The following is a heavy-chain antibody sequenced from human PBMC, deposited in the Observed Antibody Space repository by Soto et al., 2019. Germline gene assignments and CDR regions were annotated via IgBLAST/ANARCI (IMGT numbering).Heavy chain of an antibody. J-gene: IGHJ4*02. D-gene: IGHD6-13*01. CDR3: ARGLAGRSSSWYDY. Sequence: SETLSLTCAVYGGSFRGYYWSWIRQPPGKGLEWIGEINHSGTTNYNPSLKSRVTISVDTSKNQLSLKLSSVTAADTAVYYCARGLAGRSSSWYDYWGQGTLVTVSS. CDR1: GGSFRGYY. CDR2: INHSGTT. V-gene: IGHV4-34*01.